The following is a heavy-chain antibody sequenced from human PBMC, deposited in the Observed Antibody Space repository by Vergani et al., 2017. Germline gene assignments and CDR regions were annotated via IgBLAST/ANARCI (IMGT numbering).Heavy chain of an antibody. D-gene: IGHD7-27*01. V-gene: IGHV3-48*01. CDR1: GFTFSSYS. J-gene: IGHJ4*02. CDR2: ISSSSSTL. Sequence: EVQLVESGGGLVQPGGSLRLSCAASGFTFSSYSMNWVRQAPGKGLEWVSYISSSSSTLYYADSVKGRFTISRDNAKNSLYLQMNSLRAEDTAVYYCAGQEAEKLGPFDYWGQGTLVTVSS. CDR3: AGQEAEKLGPFDY.